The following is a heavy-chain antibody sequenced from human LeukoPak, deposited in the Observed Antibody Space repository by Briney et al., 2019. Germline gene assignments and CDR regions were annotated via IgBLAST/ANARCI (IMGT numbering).Heavy chain of an antibody. V-gene: IGHV3-74*01. CDR1: GFTFSSYA. CDR3: ARDQDYYDSSGNDY. Sequence: PGGPLRLSCAASGFTFSSYAMSWVRQAPGKGLVWVSRINSDGSSTSYADSVKGRFTISRDNAKNTLYLQMNSLRAEDTAVYYCARDQDYYDSSGNDYWGQGTLVTVSS. J-gene: IGHJ4*02. CDR2: INSDGSST. D-gene: IGHD3-22*01.